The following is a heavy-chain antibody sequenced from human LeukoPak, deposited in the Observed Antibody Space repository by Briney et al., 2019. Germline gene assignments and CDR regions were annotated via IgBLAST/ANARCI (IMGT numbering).Heavy chain of an antibody. V-gene: IGHV3-7*01. CDR2: IKQDGSEK. CDR3: ARDGLLWFGEGLPTDV. J-gene: IGHJ6*04. Sequence: PGGSLRLSCAASGFTFSSYWMSWVRQAPGKGLEWVANIKQDGSEKYYVDSVKGRFTISRDNAKNSLYLQMNSLRAEDTAVYYCARDGLLWFGEGLPTDVWGKGTTVTVSS. D-gene: IGHD3-10*01. CDR1: GFTFSSYW.